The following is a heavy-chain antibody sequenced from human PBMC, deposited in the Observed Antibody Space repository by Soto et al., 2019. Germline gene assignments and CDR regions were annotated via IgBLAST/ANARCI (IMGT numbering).Heavy chain of an antibody. CDR1: GGTFSSYT. J-gene: IGHJ4*02. D-gene: IGHD2-21*02. V-gene: IGHV1-69*08. CDR2: IIPILGIA. Sequence: QVQLVQSGAEVKKPGSSVKVSCKASGGTFSSYTISWVRQAPGQGLEWMGRIIPILGIANYAQKFQGRVTITADKSTSTAYRELSSLRSEDTAVYYCARDGGYCGGDCYSPVDYWGQGTLVTVSS. CDR3: ARDGGYCGGDCYSPVDY.